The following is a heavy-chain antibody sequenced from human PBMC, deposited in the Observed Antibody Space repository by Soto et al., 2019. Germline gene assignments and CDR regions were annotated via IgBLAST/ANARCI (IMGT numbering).Heavy chain of an antibody. CDR1: GGSISSSTFY. V-gene: IGHV4-39*01. Sequence: SETLSLTCSVSGGSISSSTFYWGWIRQPPRQGLELIGGISYRGSTSYNPSLRSRVTICVDTSKNQFSLRLTSVTAADTAVYYCASLLGWSNHNYFVXWGQATLVTVSX. CDR3: ASLLGWSNHNYFVX. D-gene: IGHD6-19*01. J-gene: IGHJ5*02. CDR2: ISYRGST.